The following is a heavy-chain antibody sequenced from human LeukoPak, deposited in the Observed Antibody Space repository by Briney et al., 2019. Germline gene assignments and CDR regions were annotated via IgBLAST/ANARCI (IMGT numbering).Heavy chain of an antibody. V-gene: IGHV4-61*01. CDR2: IYYSGST. Sequence: PSQTLSLTCTVSGDSISSGSYYWSWIRQPPGKGLEWIGYIYYSGSTNYNPSLKSRVTISVDTSKNQFSLKLSSVTAADTAVYYCARQGRYCSSTSCFDNWFDPWGQGTLVTVSS. CDR1: GDSISSGSYY. D-gene: IGHD2-2*01. J-gene: IGHJ5*02. CDR3: ARQGRYCSSTSCFDNWFDP.